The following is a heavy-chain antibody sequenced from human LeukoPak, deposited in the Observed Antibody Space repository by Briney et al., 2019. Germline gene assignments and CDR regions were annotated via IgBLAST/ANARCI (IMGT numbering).Heavy chain of an antibody. CDR1: GFTLSSYP. CDR2: ISGSGGST. V-gene: IGHV3-23*01. CDR3: AKDGGEYGEFDY. D-gene: IGHD3-16*01. J-gene: IGHJ4*02. Sequence: GGSLRLSCAASGFTLSSYPMSWVCQRPDKGLVWVSAISGSGGSTYYADSVKGRFTISRDNSKKTLYLQMNSLRAEDTAVYYCAKDGGEYGEFDYWGQGTLVTVFS.